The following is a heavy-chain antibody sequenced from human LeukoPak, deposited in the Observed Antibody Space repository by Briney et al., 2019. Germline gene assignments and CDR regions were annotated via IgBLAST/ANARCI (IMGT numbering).Heavy chain of an antibody. V-gene: IGHV3-21*01. Sequence: GGSLRLSCAASGFIFSSYSMNWVRQAPGKGLEWVSSISSSSSYIYYADSVKGRFTISRDNAKNSLYLQMNSLRAEDTAVYYCARDARGWSGFDYWGQGTLVTVSS. CDR1: GFIFSSYS. CDR3: ARDARGWSGFDY. D-gene: IGHD3-3*01. J-gene: IGHJ4*02. CDR2: ISSSSSYI.